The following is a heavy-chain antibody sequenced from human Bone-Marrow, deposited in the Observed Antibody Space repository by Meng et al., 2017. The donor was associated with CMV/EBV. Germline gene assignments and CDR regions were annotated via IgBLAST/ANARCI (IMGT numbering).Heavy chain of an antibody. Sequence: SETLSLTCSVSGGSISSYYWSWIRQPPGKGLEWIGYIYYSGSTNYNPSLKSRVTISVDTSKNQFSLKLSSVTAADTVVYYCARGDGDYGYDWGQGTLVTVSS. V-gene: IGHV4-59*01. CDR1: GGSISSYY. D-gene: IGHD4-17*01. J-gene: IGHJ4*02. CDR2: IYYSGST. CDR3: ARGDGDYGYD.